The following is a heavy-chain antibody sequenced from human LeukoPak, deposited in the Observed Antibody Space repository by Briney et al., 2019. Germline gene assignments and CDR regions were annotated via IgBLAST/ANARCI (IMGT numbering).Heavy chain of an antibody. CDR1: GFTFSSYA. J-gene: IGHJ4*02. V-gene: IGHV3-23*01. D-gene: IGHD4-11*01. CDR3: ARGARNDYSNYERDSWSYFDY. Sequence: GGSLRLSCAASGFTFSSYAMSWVRQAPGKGLEWVSAISGSGGSTYYADSVKGRFTISRDNAKNSLYLQMNSLRAEDTAVYYCARGARNDYSNYERDSWSYFDYWGQGTLVTVSS. CDR2: ISGSGGST.